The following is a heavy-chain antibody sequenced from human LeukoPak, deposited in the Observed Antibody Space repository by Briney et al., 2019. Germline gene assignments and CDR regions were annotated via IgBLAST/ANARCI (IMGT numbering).Heavy chain of an antibody. J-gene: IGHJ4*02. CDR3: AGRRSSGWYAY. CDR2: IYGSGTT. Sequence: GGSLRLSCATSGFTVSSNYMSWVRQAPGKGLEWVSVIYGSGTTYYADSVKGRFLIFRDTSKNTVDLQMNSLRVEDTAVYYCAGRRSSGWYAYWGQGTLVTVSS. D-gene: IGHD6-19*01. V-gene: IGHV3-53*01. CDR1: GFTVSSNY.